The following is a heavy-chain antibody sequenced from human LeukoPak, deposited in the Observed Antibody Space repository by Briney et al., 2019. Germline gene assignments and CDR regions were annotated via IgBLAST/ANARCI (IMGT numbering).Heavy chain of an antibody. Sequence: PSETLSLTCTVSGGSISSGGYYWSWLRQHPGKGLEWIGYIYYSGSTYYNPSLKSRVTISVDTSKNQFSLKLSSVTAADTAVYYCARAVDGSDAFDIWGQGTMVTVSP. D-gene: IGHD6-19*01. V-gene: IGHV4-31*03. J-gene: IGHJ3*02. CDR3: ARAVDGSDAFDI. CDR2: IYYSGST. CDR1: GGSISSGGYY.